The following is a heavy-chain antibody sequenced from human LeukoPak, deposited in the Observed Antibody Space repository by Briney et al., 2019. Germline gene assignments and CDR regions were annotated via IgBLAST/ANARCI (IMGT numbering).Heavy chain of an antibody. Sequence: PSETLSLTCIVSGGSISGYNCSCIRQPPRERPECGGSIYYRGSTDYNPSLKSRVIISVDTSKNQFSLKLSSVAAADTAVYYCAWYSSSFAFDIWGQGTMVTVSS. CDR2: IYYRGST. CDR3: AWYSSSFAFDI. D-gene: IGHD6-6*01. CDR1: GGSISGYN. V-gene: IGHV4-59*01. J-gene: IGHJ3*02.